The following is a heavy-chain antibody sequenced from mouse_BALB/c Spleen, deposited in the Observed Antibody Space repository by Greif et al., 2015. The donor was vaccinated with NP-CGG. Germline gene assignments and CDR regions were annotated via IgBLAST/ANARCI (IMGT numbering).Heavy chain of an antibody. CDR3: ARYVYYRSTFDY. CDR2: IDPANGHT. D-gene: IGHD1-1*01. J-gene: IGHJ2*01. Sequence: EVQLQQSGAELVKPGASVRLSCTASGFNIKDTYLHWVKQRPEQGLEWIGRIDPANGHTRYDSKFQGKATITADTSSNTAYLQLSSLTSEDTAVYFCARYVYYRSTFDYWGQGAILTVSS. CDR1: GFNIKDTY. V-gene: IGHV14-3*02.